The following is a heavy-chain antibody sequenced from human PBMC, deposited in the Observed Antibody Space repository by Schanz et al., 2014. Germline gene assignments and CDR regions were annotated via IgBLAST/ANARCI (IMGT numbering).Heavy chain of an antibody. D-gene: IGHD6-13*01. CDR1: GFTFSVYW. Sequence: VQLVESGGGLVQPGGSLRLSCAASGFTFSVYWMHWVRQAPGKGLEWVGFISFDGRNTGYAHSVKGRFTISRDNSKNTVNLQMNSLRAEDTAVYYCAKEKEEVAADGSFFDYWGQGTLVTVSS. CDR2: ISFDGRNT. CDR3: AKEKEEVAADGSFFDY. V-gene: IGHV3-30*18. J-gene: IGHJ4*02.